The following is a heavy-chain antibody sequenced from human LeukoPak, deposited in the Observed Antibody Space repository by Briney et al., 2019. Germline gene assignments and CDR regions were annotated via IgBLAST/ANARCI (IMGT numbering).Heavy chain of an antibody. CDR3: ARRTSLSSYKDIVVVPAARSLDY. Sequence: PSETLSLTCTVSGYSISSGYYWGWIRQPPGKGLEWIGSIYHSGSTYYNPSLKSRVTISVDTSKNQFSLKLSSVTAADTAVYYCARRTSLSSYKDIVVVPAARSLDYWGQGTLVTVSS. J-gene: IGHJ4*02. CDR1: GYSISSGYY. V-gene: IGHV4-38-2*02. CDR2: IYHSGST. D-gene: IGHD2-2*01.